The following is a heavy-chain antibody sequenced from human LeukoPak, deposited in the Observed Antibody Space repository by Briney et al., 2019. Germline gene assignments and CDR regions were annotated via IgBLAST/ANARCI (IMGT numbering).Heavy chain of an antibody. D-gene: IGHD5-24*01. V-gene: IGHV3-30*03. Sequence: GGSLRLSFAASGFTFRTYSIHWVRQAPGKGLEWATVVSADGRTQLYSDSVKGRFTISRDDSLNTLHLQMNSLRTEDTAVYYCAREFGHNRWYFDYWGQGALVTVSS. CDR3: AREFGHNRWYFDY. J-gene: IGHJ4*02. CDR1: GFTFRTYS. CDR2: VSADGRTQ.